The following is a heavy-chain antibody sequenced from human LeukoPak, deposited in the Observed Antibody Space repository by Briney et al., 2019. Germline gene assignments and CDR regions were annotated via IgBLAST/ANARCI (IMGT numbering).Heavy chain of an antibody. Sequence: PGGSLRLSCAASGFTFNSYFLNWVRQAPGKGLEWVSSISSSSSYIYYADSVKGRFTISRDNAKNSLYLQMNSLRAEDTAVYYCARAVRLHSKWDYWGQGTLVTVSS. CDR3: ARAVRLHSKWDY. D-gene: IGHD4-11*01. CDR1: GFTFNSYF. CDR2: ISSSSSYI. V-gene: IGHV3-21*01. J-gene: IGHJ4*02.